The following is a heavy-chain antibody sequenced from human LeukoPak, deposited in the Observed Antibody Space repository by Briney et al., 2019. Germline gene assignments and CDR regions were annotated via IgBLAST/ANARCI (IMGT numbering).Heavy chain of an antibody. CDR1: GGSISSYY. Sequence: SETLSLTCTVSGGSISSYYWSWIRQPPGKGLEWIGYIYYSGSTNYNPTLKSRVTISVDTSKNQFSLKLSSVTAADTAVYYCARDRGSYRIWGQGTMVTVSS. V-gene: IGHV4-59*01. J-gene: IGHJ3*02. D-gene: IGHD1-26*01. CDR2: IYYSGST. CDR3: ARDRGSYRI.